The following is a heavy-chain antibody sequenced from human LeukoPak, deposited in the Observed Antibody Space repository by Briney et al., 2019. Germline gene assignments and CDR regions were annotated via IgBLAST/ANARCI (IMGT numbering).Heavy chain of an antibody. CDR3: ARVGSSGWYVHPTLDY. CDR1: GYTFTGYY. D-gene: IGHD6-19*01. V-gene: IGHV1-2*02. CDR2: INPNNGGT. Sequence: VASVKVSCKASGYTFTGYYMHWVRQAPGQGLEWMGWINPNNGGTNYAQKFQGRVTVTRDTSISTAYMELSRLRSDDTAVYYCARVGSSGWYVHPTLDYWSQGTLVTVSS. J-gene: IGHJ4*02.